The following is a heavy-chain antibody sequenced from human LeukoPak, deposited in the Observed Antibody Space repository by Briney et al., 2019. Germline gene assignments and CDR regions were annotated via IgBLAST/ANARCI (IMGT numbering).Heavy chain of an antibody. CDR1: GYTFTNYA. V-gene: IGHV1-3*04. CDR3: ARGGPNRSGWTLDY. CDR2: INNDNGNT. J-gene: IGHJ4*02. Sequence: GAPVKVSCKTSGYTFTNYALHWVRLAPGQRLEWMGWINNDNGNTESSQQFQGRVTITWDTSATTAYMELSSLRSEDTAVYYCARGGPNRSGWTLDYWGLGTLVTVSS. D-gene: IGHD6-19*01.